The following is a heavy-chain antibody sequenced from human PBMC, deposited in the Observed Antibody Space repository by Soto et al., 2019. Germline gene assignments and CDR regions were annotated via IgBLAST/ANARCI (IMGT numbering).Heavy chain of an antibody. CDR3: AREDRDYYYYGMDV. CDR1: GGSISSSNW. D-gene: IGHD3-22*01. CDR2: IYHSGST. V-gene: IGHV4-4*02. J-gene: IGHJ6*02. Sequence: PSETLSLTCAVSGGSISSSNWWSWVRQPPGKGLEWIGEIYHSGSTNYNPSLKSRVTISVDKSKNQFSLKLSSVTAADTAVYYCAREDRDYYYYGMDVWGQGTTVTVSS.